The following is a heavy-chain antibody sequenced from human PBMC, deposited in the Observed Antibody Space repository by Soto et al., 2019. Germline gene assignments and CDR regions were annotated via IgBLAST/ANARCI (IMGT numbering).Heavy chain of an antibody. CDR3: ARDGSSWYGMDV. J-gene: IGHJ6*02. Sequence: ASVKVSCKAPGYTFTGYYMHWVRQAPGQGLEWMGIINPSGGSTSYAQKFQGRVTMTRDTSTSTVYMELSSLRSEDTAVYYCARDGSSWYGMDVWGQGTTVTVSS. D-gene: IGHD6-13*01. CDR1: GYTFTGYY. CDR2: INPSGGST. V-gene: IGHV1-46*01.